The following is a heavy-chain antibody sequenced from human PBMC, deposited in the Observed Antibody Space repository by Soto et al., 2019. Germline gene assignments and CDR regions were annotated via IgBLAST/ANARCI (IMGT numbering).Heavy chain of an antibody. CDR2: IYYSGST. CDR3: ARHSLGDDYGDYDYYWYFDL. Sequence: QVQLQESGPGLVKPPETLSLTCTVSGGSISSYYWSWIRQPPGKGLEWIGYIYYSGSTNYNPSLKSRVTISVDTSKNQFSLKLSSVTAADTAVYYCARHSLGDDYGDYDYYWYFDLWGRGTLVTVSS. V-gene: IGHV4-59*08. J-gene: IGHJ2*01. D-gene: IGHD4-17*01. CDR1: GGSISSYY.